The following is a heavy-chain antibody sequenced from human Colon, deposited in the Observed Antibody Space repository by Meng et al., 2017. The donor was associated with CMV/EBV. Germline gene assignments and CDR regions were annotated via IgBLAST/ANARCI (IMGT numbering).Heavy chain of an antibody. CDR3: ARDPMGRQWDFGY. D-gene: IGHD1-26*01. Sequence: ASVKVSCKTSGYTFTSYYIHWVRQAPGQGLEWMGTINPSGGSTTYAQRFLGRVTMTRETSTTTVYMELTSLRSEDTAIYYCARDPMGRQWDFGYWGQGTLVTVSS. CDR1: GYTFTSYY. V-gene: IGHV1-46*01. J-gene: IGHJ4*02. CDR2: INPSGGST.